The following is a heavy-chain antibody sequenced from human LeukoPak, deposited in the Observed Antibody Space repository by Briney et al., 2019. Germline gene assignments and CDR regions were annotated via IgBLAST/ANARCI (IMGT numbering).Heavy chain of an antibody. J-gene: IGHJ1*01. Sequence: ASVKVSCKASGYTFTGYYMHWVRQAPGQGLEWMGWINPNSGGTNYAQKFQGRVTMTRDTSISTAYMELSRLRSDGTAVYYCARDRRTTVTTQYFQHWGQGTLVTVSS. CDR3: ARDRRTTVTTQYFQH. CDR2: INPNSGGT. CDR1: GYTFTGYY. V-gene: IGHV1-2*02. D-gene: IGHD4-17*01.